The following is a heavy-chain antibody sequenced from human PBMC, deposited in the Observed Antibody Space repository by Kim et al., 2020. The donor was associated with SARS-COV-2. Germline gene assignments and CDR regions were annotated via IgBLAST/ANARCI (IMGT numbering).Heavy chain of an antibody. D-gene: IGHD3-9*01. CDR2: IYYRGST. CDR3: AAYDILTGYYADS. Sequence: SETLSLTCTVSGDSISSGGFYWTWIRQHPGKGLEWIGNIYYRGSTFYNPSLKSRVTISLDTSKNQFSLKLSSVTAADTAVYYCAAYDILTGYYADSWGQG. CDR1: GDSISSGGFY. V-gene: IGHV4-31*03. J-gene: IGHJ4*02.